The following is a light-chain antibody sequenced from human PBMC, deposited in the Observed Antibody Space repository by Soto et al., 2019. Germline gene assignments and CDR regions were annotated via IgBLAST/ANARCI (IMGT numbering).Light chain of an antibody. CDR3: QQYYSYPHT. V-gene: IGKV1-8*01. CDR2: AAS. J-gene: IGKJ4*01. Sequence: AIRMTQSPSSFSASTGDRVTITCRASQGISSYLAWYQQKPGKAPKLLIYAASTLQSGVPSRFSGSGSGTDFTLAISCLQYEDFATYYYQQYYSYPHTFGGGTKVEIK. CDR1: QGISSY.